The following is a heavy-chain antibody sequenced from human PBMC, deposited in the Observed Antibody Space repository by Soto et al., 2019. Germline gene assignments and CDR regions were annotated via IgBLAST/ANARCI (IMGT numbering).Heavy chain of an antibody. J-gene: IGHJ6*02. CDR2: IIPISGTP. V-gene: IGHV1-69*01. CDR1: GGTLSYHA. D-gene: IGHD6-6*01. Sequence: VKIACKGSGGTLSYHAISWVRQAPGQGLEWMGGIIPISGTPNYAQKFLGRVTITADESASAAYMDLSSLTSEDTAVYYCATPSVAARPKGGYYYADVWGQGTTVTVSS. CDR3: ATPSVAARPKGGYYYADV.